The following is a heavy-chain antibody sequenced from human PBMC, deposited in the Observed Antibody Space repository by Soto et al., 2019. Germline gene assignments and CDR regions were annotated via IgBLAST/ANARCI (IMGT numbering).Heavy chain of an antibody. CDR1: GFTFSSFV. V-gene: IGHV3-23*01. CDR3: AKGDNWNDAYFDY. J-gene: IGHJ4*02. D-gene: IGHD1-1*01. CDR2: ISVSGDKT. Sequence: EVQLLESGGGLVQPGGSLRLSCAASGFTFSSFVMSWVRQAPGKGLEWVSAISVSGDKTYYADSVKGRFTVSRDNSKNTLYLQVNSLRAEDTAVYYCAKGDNWNDAYFDYWGQGTLVIVSS.